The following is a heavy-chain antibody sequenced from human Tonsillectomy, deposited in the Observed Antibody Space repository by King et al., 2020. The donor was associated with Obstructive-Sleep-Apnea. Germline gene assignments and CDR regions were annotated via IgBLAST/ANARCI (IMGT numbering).Heavy chain of an antibody. Sequence: LQLQESGPGLVKPSETLSLTCSVSGGSISSSRYFWGWIRQPPGKGLEWIGSVYYSGSTYNNPSLKSRVTISIDTSKNHFSLKLSSVTAADTAVYYCARVYFLDSDYSGSGWPLHFDYWGQGTLVTVSS. CDR2: VYYSGST. D-gene: IGHD6-19*01. V-gene: IGHV4-39*07. CDR1: GGSISSSRYF. CDR3: ARVYFLDSDYSGSGWPLHFDY. J-gene: IGHJ4*02.